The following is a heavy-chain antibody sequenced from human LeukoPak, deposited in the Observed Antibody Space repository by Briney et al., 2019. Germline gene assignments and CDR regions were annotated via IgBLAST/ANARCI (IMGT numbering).Heavy chain of an antibody. V-gene: IGHV3-48*03. CDR1: GFTFSSYE. D-gene: IGHD1-26*01. Sequence: PGGSLRLSCAASGFTFSSYEMNWVRQAPGKGLEWVSYISSSGSTIYYADSVKGRFTISRDNAKNSLYLQMNSLRAEDTALYYCAKGPEWELLREFDYWGQGTLVTVSS. CDR3: AKGPEWELLREFDY. CDR2: ISSSGSTI. J-gene: IGHJ4*02.